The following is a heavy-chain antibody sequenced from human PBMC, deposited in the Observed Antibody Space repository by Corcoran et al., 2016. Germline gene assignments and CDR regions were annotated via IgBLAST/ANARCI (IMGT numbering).Heavy chain of an antibody. CDR1: GYSFTSYW. V-gene: IGHV5-51*01. J-gene: IGHJ4*02. Sequence: EVQLVQSGAEVKKPGESLKISCKGSGYSFTSYWIGWVRQMPGKGLEWMGIIYPGDSDTRYSPSFQGQVTISADKSISTAYLQWSSLKASDTAMHYCARHEAYYGSGSYGSYWGQGTLVTVSS. D-gene: IGHD3-10*01. CDR2: IYPGDSDT. CDR3: ARHEAYYGSGSYGSY.